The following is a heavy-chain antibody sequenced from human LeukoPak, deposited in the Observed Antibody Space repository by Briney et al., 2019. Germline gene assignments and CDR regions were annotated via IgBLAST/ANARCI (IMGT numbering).Heavy chain of an antibody. D-gene: IGHD5-18*01. CDR3: ARAEESGYSYGPFDY. V-gene: IGHV4-39*01. J-gene: IGHJ4*02. CDR2: IHYSGST. Sequence: SETLSLTCTVSGGSISSSSYYWGWIRQPPGEGLDWIGSIHYSGSTYYNPSLKSRVTISVDTSKSQFSLKLSSVTAADTAVYYCARAEESGYSYGPFDYWGQGTLVTVSS. CDR1: GGSISSSSYY.